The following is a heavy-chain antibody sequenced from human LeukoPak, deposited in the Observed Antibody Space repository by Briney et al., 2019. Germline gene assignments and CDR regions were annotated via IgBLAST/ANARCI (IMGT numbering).Heavy chain of an antibody. CDR1: GFTFSSYD. V-gene: IGHV3-13*04. CDR3: TRTYYDTRYFDL. Sequence: GGSLRLSCAASGFTFSSYDMHWVRQATGRGLEWVSVIGTAGDTYYPGSVKGRFTISRENAKNSLYLQMNSLRAGDTAVYYCTRTYYDTRYFDLWGRGTLVTVSS. CDR2: IGTAGDT. J-gene: IGHJ2*01. D-gene: IGHD3-9*01.